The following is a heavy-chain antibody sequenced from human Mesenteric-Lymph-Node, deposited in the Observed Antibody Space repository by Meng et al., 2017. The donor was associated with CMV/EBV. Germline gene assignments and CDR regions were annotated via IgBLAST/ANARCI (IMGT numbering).Heavy chain of an antibody. J-gene: IGHJ4*02. D-gene: IGHD3-22*01. CDR1: GFTVSSNY. CDR2: IYSGGST. CDR3: AYRNFFHSDYYYQYYFDF. Sequence: GGSLRLSCAASGFTVSSNYMSWVRQAPGKGLEWVSVIYSGGSTYYADSVKGRFTISRDNSRNTLYLQMNSLRAEDTAIYYCAYRNFFHSDYYYQYYFDFWGQGTLVTVSS. V-gene: IGHV3-53*01.